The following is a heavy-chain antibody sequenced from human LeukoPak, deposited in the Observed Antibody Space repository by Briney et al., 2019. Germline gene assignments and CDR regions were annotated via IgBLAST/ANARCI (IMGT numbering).Heavy chain of an antibody. Sequence: PGGSLRLSCAASGFTFSSYAMSWVRQAPGKGLEWVSAISGSGGSTYYADSVKGRFTISRDNSKNTLNLQMNSLRAEDTAVYYCASHPWGAAAGWFDYWGQGTLVTVSS. D-gene: IGHD6-13*01. CDR1: GFTFSSYA. CDR3: ASHPWGAAAGWFDY. V-gene: IGHV3-23*01. J-gene: IGHJ4*02. CDR2: ISGSGGST.